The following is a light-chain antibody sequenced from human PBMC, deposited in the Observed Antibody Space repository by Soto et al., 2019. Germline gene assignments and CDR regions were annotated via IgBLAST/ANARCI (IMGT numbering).Light chain of an antibody. V-gene: IGLV6-57*01. J-gene: IGLJ3*02. CDR3: PSYDGTNWV. Sequence: NFMLTQPHSVSESPGKTVTISCTRSSGSIASNYVQWYQQRPGSSPTTVIYENNQRPSGVPDRFSGSIDSSSNSASLTISGLKTEGEADYYCPSYDGTNWVFGGGTKLTVL. CDR2: ENN. CDR1: SGSIASNY.